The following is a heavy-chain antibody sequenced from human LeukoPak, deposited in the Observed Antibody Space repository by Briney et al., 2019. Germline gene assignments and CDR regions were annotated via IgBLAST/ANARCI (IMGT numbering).Heavy chain of an antibody. CDR3: ADKSSSGWYCDY. CDR1: GFTISSYA. Sequence: GSLRLSCAASGFTISSYALSWVRQAPRKGLEWVSAISGSGGSTYYADSVKGRFTISRDNSKNTLYLQMNSLRAEDTAVYYCADKSSSGWYCDYWGQGTLVTVSS. V-gene: IGHV3-23*01. CDR2: ISGSGGST. J-gene: IGHJ4*02. D-gene: IGHD6-19*01.